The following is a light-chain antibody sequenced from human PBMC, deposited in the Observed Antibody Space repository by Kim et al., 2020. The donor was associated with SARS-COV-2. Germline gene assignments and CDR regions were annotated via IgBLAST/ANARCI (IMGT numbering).Light chain of an antibody. CDR1: QSISSS. V-gene: IGKV1-39*01. CDR3: QQSYSTPIT. CDR2: AAS. Sequence: ASVGDRVTINCRARQSISSSLNWYQQKPGKAPKLLIYAASSLQSGVPSRFSGSGSGTDFTLTISSLQPEDFATYYCQQSYSTPITFGQGTRLEIK. J-gene: IGKJ5*01.